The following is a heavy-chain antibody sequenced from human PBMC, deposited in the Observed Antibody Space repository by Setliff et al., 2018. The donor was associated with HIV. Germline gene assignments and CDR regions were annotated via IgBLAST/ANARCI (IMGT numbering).Heavy chain of an antibody. CDR3: ARQVPFSCSGTGCFDDY. V-gene: IGHV4-39*01. Sequence: KSSETLSLTCTVSGGSININNYYWGWLRQPPGKGLEWIGSIYYSGGTYYKSSLKSRVIISLDTSKNHFSRNLRSVTAADTAVYYCARQVPFSCSGTGCFDDYWGQGTLVTVSS. J-gene: IGHJ4*02. CDR1: GGSININNYY. CDR2: IYYSGGT. D-gene: IGHD2-2*01.